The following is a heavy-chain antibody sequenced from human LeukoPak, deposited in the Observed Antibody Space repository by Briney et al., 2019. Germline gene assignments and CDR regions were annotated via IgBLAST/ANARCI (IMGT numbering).Heavy chain of an antibody. J-gene: IGHJ4*02. CDR2: IYYSGST. D-gene: IGHD3-16*02. V-gene: IGHV4-59*01. Sequence: PSETLSLTCTVSGRSISSYYWSWIRQPPGKGLGWIGYIYYSGSTNYNPSLKSRVTISVDTSKNQCSLKLSSVTAADTAVYYCARVAFGGVIVKYYFDYWGQGTLVTVSS. CDR1: GRSISSYY. CDR3: ARVAFGGVIVKYYFDY.